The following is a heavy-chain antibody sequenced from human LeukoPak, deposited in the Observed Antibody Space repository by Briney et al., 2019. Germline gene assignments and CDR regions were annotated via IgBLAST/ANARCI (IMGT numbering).Heavy chain of an antibody. V-gene: IGHV3-53*01. Sequence: PGGSLRLSCAASGFTVSFNYMSWVRQAPGKGLEWISVIYSGGSTYYADSVKGRFTISRDDSKNTLYLQMNSLRAEDTAIYYCARAQWRTYSYYMDVWGKGTTVTVSS. CDR3: ARAQWRTYSYYMDV. CDR2: IYSGGST. J-gene: IGHJ6*03. CDR1: GFTVSFNY. D-gene: IGHD6-19*01.